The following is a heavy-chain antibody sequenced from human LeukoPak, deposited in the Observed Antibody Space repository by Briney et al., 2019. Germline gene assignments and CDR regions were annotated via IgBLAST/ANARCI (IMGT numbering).Heavy chain of an antibody. D-gene: IGHD2-8*01. J-gene: IGHJ5*02. CDR3: ARVREGYCTNGVCYAGPPDP. CDR1: GYTFTGYY. Sequence: ASVKVSCRASGYTFTGYYMHWVRQAPGQGLEWMGWINPNSGGTNYAQKFQGRVTMTRDTSISTAYMELSRLRSDDTAVYYCARVREGYCTNGVCYAGPPDPWGQGTLVAVSS. CDR2: INPNSGGT. V-gene: IGHV1-2*02.